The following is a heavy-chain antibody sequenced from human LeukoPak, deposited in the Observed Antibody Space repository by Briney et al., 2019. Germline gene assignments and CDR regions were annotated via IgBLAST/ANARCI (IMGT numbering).Heavy chain of an antibody. CDR2: IYLGDSDT. J-gene: IGHJ5*02. V-gene: IGHV5-51*01. D-gene: IGHD3-10*01. CDR1: GYGFTSYW. CDR3: ARLSYYYGSGDNWFDP. Sequence: GESLKISCKGSGYGFTSYWIGWVCEMPGTGLGWVGIIYLGDSDTRYSPSFQGQVTISADKSISTAYLQWSSLKASDTAMYYCARLSYYYGSGDNWFDPWGQGTLVTVSS.